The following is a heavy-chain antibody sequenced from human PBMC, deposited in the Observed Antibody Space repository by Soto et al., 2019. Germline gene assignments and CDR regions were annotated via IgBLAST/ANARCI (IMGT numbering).Heavy chain of an antibody. V-gene: IGHV4-39*01. CDR2: IYYSGST. J-gene: IGHJ5*02. CDR1: GGSISSSSYY. D-gene: IGHD6-13*01. Sequence: SETLSLTCTVSGGSISSSSYYWGWIRQPPGKGLEWIGSIYYSGSTYYNPSLKSRVTISVDTSKNQFSLKLSSVTAADTAVYYCARGGAKQQLVGWFDPWGQGTLVTAPQ. CDR3: ARGGAKQQLVGWFDP.